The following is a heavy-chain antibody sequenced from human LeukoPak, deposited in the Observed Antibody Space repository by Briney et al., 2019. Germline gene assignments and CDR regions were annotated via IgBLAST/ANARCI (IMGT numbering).Heavy chain of an antibody. Sequence: PGGSLRLSCAPSGFTVSSYWITCVRHAPGKGREWVANIKQDGSEKYYVDSVKGRFTISRDNAENSLYLQMNSLRAEDTAVYYCARDRVIISAWGQGALVTVSS. V-gene: IGHV3-7*01. CDR1: GFTVSSYW. J-gene: IGHJ4*02. D-gene: IGHD3-10*01. CDR2: IKQDGSEK. CDR3: ARDRVIISA.